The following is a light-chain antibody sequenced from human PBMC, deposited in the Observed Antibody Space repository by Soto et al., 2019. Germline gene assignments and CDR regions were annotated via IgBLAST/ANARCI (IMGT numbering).Light chain of an antibody. Sequence: QSVLTQPPSASGSPGQSVTISCTGTNSDVGGYNYVSWYQQYPGKATKLIIYEVNERPSGVPDRFSGSKSGKTASLTVSGLQTADEADYYCSSYAGSNWYVFGTGTKVTV. CDR2: EVN. CDR1: NSDVGGYNY. CDR3: SSYAGSNWYV. J-gene: IGLJ1*01. V-gene: IGLV2-8*01.